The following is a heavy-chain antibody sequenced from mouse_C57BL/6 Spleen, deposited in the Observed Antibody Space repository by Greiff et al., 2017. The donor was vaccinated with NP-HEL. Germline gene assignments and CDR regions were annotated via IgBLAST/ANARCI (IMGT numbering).Heavy chain of an antibody. CDR3: ARYGTGDY. J-gene: IGHJ2*01. D-gene: IGHD1-1*01. CDR2: IYPRSGNT. Sequence: QVQLKESGAELARPGASVKLSCKASGYTFTSYGISWVKQRPGQGLEWIGEIYPRSGNTYYNEKLKGKATLTADKSSSTAYMELRSLTSEDSAVYFCARYGTGDYGGQGTTLTVSS. V-gene: IGHV1-81*01. CDR1: GYTFTSYG.